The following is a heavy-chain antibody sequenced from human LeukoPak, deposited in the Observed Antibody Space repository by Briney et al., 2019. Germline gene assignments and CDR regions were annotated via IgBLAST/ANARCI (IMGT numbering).Heavy chain of an antibody. CDR2: ISGSGGST. V-gene: IGHV3-23*01. CDR1: GFIFTSYA. D-gene: IGHD2-15*01. J-gene: IGHJ4*02. Sequence: PGGSLRLSCAASGFIFTSYAMSWVRQAPGKGLEGVAGISGSGGSTYYAASVTGRFTISKDNSDTLYVQMNRLSAEDTAVYYCAKDSAACGYCGGGSCSLCGFDYWGQGTLVTVSS. CDR3: AKDSAACGYCGGGSCSLCGFDY.